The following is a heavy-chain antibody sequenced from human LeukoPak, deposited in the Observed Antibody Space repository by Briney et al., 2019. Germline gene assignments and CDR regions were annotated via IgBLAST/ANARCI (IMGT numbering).Heavy chain of an antibody. Sequence: ASVKVSCKASGYTFTGYYMHWVRQAPGQGLEWMGWINPNSGGTNYAQKFQGRVTMTRDTSTSTVYMELSSLRSEDTAVYYCARDGYSSSSGYYYYYMDVWGKGTTVTVSS. CDR3: ARDGYSSSSGYYYYYMDV. CDR2: INPNSGGT. D-gene: IGHD6-6*01. V-gene: IGHV1-2*02. J-gene: IGHJ6*03. CDR1: GYTFTGYY.